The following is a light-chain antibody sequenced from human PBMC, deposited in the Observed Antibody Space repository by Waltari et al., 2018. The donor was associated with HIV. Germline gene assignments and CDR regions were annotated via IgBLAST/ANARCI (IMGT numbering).Light chain of an antibody. Sequence: SYDLTQPPSVSVSPGQTATITCSGDELGAKYVYWYQHKPGQSPLLIIYQDKGRASGIPERFSGSNSGNIPTLLITETQPFDEGDYYCHVWDSSSRHVFGSGTKVTV. V-gene: IGLV3-1*01. J-gene: IGLJ1*01. CDR3: HVWDSSSRHV. CDR1: ELGAKY. CDR2: QDK.